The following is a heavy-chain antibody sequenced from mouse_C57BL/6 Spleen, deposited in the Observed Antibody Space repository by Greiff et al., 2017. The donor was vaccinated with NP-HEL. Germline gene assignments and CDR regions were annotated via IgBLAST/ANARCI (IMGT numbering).Heavy chain of an antibody. V-gene: IGHV1-52*01. CDR2: IDPSDSET. D-gene: IGHD1-1*01. CDR3: ARDRDYGSYYAMDY. J-gene: IGHJ4*01. Sequence: VQLQQPGAELVRPGSSVKLSCKASGYTFTSYWMHWVKQRPIQGLEWIGNIDPSDSETHYTQKFKDKATLTVDKSSSTAYMQLSSLTSEDSAVYYCARDRDYGSYYAMDYWGQGTSVTVSS. CDR1: GYTFTSYW.